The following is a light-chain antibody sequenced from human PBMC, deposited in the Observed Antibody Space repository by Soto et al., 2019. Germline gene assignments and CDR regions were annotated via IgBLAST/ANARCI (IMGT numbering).Light chain of an antibody. J-gene: IGKJ1*01. CDR3: QHYNSYSEA. CDR1: QTISSW. Sequence: DIQMTQSPSTLSGSVGDRVTITCRASQTISSWLAWYQQKPGKAPKLLIYKASNLKSGVPSRFSGSGSGTEVTLTISSLQPDDFATYYCQHYNSYSEAFGQGTKVELK. V-gene: IGKV1-5*03. CDR2: KAS.